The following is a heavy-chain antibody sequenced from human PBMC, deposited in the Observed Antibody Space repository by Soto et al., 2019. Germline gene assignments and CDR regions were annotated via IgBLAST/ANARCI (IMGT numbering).Heavy chain of an antibody. J-gene: IGHJ4*02. V-gene: IGHV1-46*01. D-gene: IGHD4-4*01. CDR2: INPSGGST. CDR3: ARTTVTTRFDY. Sequence: QVQLVQSGAEVKKPGASVKVSCKASGYTFTSYYMHWVRQAPGQGLEWMGIINPSGGSTSYAQKFQGRVTMTRDTSKSTGDMELSSLRSEDTAVYYCARTTVTTRFDYGGQGTLVTVSS. CDR1: GYTFTSYY.